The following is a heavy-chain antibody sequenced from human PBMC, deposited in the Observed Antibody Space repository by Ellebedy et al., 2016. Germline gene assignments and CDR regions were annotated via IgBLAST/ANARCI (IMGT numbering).Heavy chain of an antibody. V-gene: IGHV1-8*01. CDR3: ARGSRRGSYDFWSGYSQQYYFDY. D-gene: IGHD3-3*01. J-gene: IGHJ4*02. Sequence: ASVKVSCKASGYTFTSYDINWVRQATGQGLEWMGWMNPNSGNTGYAQKFQGRVTMTRNTSISTAYMELSSLRSEDTAVYYCARGSRRGSYDFWSGYSQQYYFDYWGQGTLVTVSS. CDR1: GYTFTSYD. CDR2: MNPNSGNT.